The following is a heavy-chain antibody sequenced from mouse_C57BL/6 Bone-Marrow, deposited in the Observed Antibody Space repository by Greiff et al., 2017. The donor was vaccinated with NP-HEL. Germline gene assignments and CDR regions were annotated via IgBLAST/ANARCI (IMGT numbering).Heavy chain of an antibody. Sequence: QVQLQQSDAELVKPGASVKISCKVSGYTFTDHTIHWMKQRPEQGLEWIGYIYPRDGSTNYNEKFKGKATLTADKSSSTAYMQLNSLTSEDSAVYFCASDYGGTYWYFDVWGTGTTVTVSS. J-gene: IGHJ1*03. CDR1: GYTFTDHT. CDR3: ASDYGGTYWYFDV. D-gene: IGHD2-4*01. CDR2: IYPRDGST. V-gene: IGHV1-78*01.